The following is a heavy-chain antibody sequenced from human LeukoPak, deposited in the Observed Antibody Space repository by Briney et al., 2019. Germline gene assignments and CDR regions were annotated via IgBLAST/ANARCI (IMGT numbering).Heavy chain of an antibody. V-gene: IGHV3-7*01. Sequence: GGSLRLSCAASGFTFSSYGMSWGRQAPGKGLEWVGNIKQDGSEKNYVDSVKGRFTISRDNAKTSLELQMNSLRDEDTAVYYCARAGGYASSWAYWGRGTLVTVSS. CDR1: GFTFSSYG. D-gene: IGHD5-12*01. J-gene: IGHJ4*02. CDR2: IKQDGSEK. CDR3: ARAGGYASSWAY.